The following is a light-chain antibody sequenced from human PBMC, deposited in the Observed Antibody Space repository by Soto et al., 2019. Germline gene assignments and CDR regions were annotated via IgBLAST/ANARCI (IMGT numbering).Light chain of an antibody. Sequence: QSALTQPASVSGSPGQSITISCTGTSSDIGAYNYVSWYQHHPGEAPKLMIYEVTYRPSGVSDRFSGSKSANTASLTISGLQAEDEADYYCSSYTTTGTRVFGTGTKLTVL. V-gene: IGLV2-14*01. CDR3: SSYTTTGTRV. J-gene: IGLJ1*01. CDR1: SSDIGAYNY. CDR2: EVT.